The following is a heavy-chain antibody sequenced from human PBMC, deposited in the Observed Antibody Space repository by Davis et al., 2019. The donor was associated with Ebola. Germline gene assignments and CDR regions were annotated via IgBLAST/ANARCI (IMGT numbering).Heavy chain of an antibody. D-gene: IGHD3-3*01. CDR1: GGSISSGGYYW. CDR2: IYPGDSDT. J-gene: IGHJ4*02. V-gene: IGHV5-51*01. CDR3: ARRMHVTIFGADIDRKPGFDY. Sequence: GGSLRLSCTVSGGSISSGGYYWSWIRQHPGKGLEWMGLIYPGDSDTKYSPSFQGQVNISVDKSISTAYLQWNRLKASDTAMYYCARRMHVTIFGADIDRKPGFDYWGQGTLVTVSS.